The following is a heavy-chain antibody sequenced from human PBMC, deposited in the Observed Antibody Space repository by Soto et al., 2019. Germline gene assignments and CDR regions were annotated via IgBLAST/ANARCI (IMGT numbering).Heavy chain of an antibody. J-gene: IGHJ3*01. V-gene: IGHV4-30-2*01. CDR2: IYHSGIT. Sequence: QLRLQESGSGLVKPSQTLSLTCAVSGDSISSGCYSWNWIRKAPGQGLEWIGYIYHSGITYYSPSLKSRITMSIDKSMHQVSLKLDSATAADTAVYYCARGNPVYGRTFDVWGPGTMVPVSS. CDR3: ARGNPVYGRTFDV. D-gene: IGHD3-10*01. CDR1: GDSISSGCYS.